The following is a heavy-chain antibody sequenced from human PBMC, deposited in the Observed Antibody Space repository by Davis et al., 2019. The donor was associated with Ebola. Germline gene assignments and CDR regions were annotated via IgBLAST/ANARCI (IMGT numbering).Heavy chain of an antibody. CDR2: ISSTSSSI. V-gene: IGHV3-48*02. CDR1: GFTFSIYR. CDR3: ARDHPVRGPNYYYYAMDV. J-gene: IGHJ6*02. Sequence: GESLKISCAASGFTFSIYRMNWVRQAPGKGLEWISYISSTSSSIYYADSVKGRFTISRDNAKNSLYLQMNSLRDGDTAVYYCARDHPVRGPNYYYYAMDVWGQGTTVTVSS.